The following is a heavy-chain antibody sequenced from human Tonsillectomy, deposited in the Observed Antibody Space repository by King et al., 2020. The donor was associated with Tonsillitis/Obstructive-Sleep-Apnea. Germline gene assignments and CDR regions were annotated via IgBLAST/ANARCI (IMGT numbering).Heavy chain of an antibody. D-gene: IGHD4-17*01. CDR2: IYYNGIT. J-gene: IGHJ6*03. V-gene: IGHV4-39*01. CDR3: VRPHEDGAGNYYYYMDV. Sequence: QLQESGPGLVKPSETLSLTCTVSGGSISSSSYYWGWIRQPPGKGLEWIGTIYYNGITYYHPSLKSRVTISVDTSKNQFSLKLNSVTAADTALYYCVRPHEDGAGNYYYYMDVWGTGTTVTVS. CDR1: GGSISSSSYY.